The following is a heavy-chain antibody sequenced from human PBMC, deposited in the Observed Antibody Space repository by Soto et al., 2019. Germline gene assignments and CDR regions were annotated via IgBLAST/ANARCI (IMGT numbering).Heavy chain of an antibody. Sequence: GGSLRLSCAASGFTFSSHGMHWVRQAPDKGLEWVVVISYDGSNKYYADSVKGRFTISRDNSKNTLYLQMNSLRAEDTAVYYCAKAYDSSGYCHYYYGMDFCGQGTTVTVSS. J-gene: IGHJ6*02. CDR3: AKAYDSSGYCHYYYGMDF. CDR2: ISYDGSNK. V-gene: IGHV3-30*18. D-gene: IGHD3-22*01. CDR1: GFTFSSHG.